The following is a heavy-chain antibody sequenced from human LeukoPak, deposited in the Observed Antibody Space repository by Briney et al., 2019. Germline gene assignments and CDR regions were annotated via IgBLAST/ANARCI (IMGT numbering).Heavy chain of an antibody. CDR2: ISSSGNT. CDR3: ARLGAGPTYYDFWSGYSSFYFDY. V-gene: IGHV4-39*02. CDR1: GGSTSSGNYY. D-gene: IGHD3-3*01. Sequence: SETLSLTCTVSGGSTSSGNYYWGWIRQPPGKGLEWIGGISSSGNTYYNPSLKSRITISIDTSKNHFSLKLSSVSAADTAVYYCARLGAGPTYYDFWSGYSSFYFDYWGQRTLVTVSS. J-gene: IGHJ4*02.